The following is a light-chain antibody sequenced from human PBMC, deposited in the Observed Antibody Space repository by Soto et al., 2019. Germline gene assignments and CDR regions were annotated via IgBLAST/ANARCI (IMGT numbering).Light chain of an antibody. CDR3: QQYVTSPWA. V-gene: IGKV3-20*01. Sequence: EIVLTQSPGTLSLSPGERATLSCRASQSVSSSYLAWYQQQPGQAPRLLIYGASSRATGIPDRFSGSGSGTDFTLTISRLEPEDFAVYYCQQYVTSPWAFGQGTKVAIE. CDR1: QSVSSSY. CDR2: GAS. J-gene: IGKJ1*01.